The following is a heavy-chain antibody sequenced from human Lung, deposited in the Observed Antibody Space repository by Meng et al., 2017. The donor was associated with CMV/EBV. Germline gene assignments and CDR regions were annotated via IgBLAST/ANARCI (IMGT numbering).Heavy chain of an antibody. CDR2: IYSGGST. D-gene: IGHD6-25*01. J-gene: IGHJ4*02. CDR1: GFTVSSNY. CDR3: LRSQRRPDDY. V-gene: IGHV3-66*01. Sequence: GGSXRLSCAASGFTVSSNYMSWVRQAPGKGLEWVSVIYSGGSTYYADSVKGRFTISRDNAKNTLYLQMNSLTAEDTAVYYCLRSQRRPDDYWGQGTLVTVSS.